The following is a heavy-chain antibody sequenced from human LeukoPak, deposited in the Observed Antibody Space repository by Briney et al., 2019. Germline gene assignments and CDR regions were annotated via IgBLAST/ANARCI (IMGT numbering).Heavy chain of an antibody. CDR3: TRDVGAAGY. D-gene: IGHD6-13*01. Sequence: QPGGSLRLSCAASGFTFSTYWMSWVRQAPWKWLEWVANIKKDGTEKYYVDSVKGRFTISRDNAKNSLYLQMNSPRAEDTAVYYCTRDVGAAGYWGQGTLVTVSS. CDR1: GFTFSTYW. V-gene: IGHV3-7*05. J-gene: IGHJ4*02. CDR2: IKKDGTEK.